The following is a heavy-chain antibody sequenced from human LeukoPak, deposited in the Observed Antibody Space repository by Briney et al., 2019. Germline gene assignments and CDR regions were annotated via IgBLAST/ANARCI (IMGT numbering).Heavy chain of an antibody. Sequence: GRSLRLSCAASGFTFSSYGMHWVRQAPGKGLEWVAVIWYDGSNKYYADSVKGRFTISRDNAKNSLYLQMNSLRVEDTAVYYCASSPRGVYWGQGTLVTVSS. V-gene: IGHV3-33*03. J-gene: IGHJ4*02. D-gene: IGHD3-10*01. CDR2: IWYDGSNK. CDR3: ASSPRGVY. CDR1: GFTFSSYG.